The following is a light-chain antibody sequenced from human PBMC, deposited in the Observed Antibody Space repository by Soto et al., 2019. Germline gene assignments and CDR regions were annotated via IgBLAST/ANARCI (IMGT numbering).Light chain of an antibody. Sequence: EIVLTQSPATLSLSPGERATVSCRASQSISSYLAWYQQKPGQAPRLLIYDASNRATGIPARFSGSGSGTDFTLTISSLEPEDFAVYFCQYYDSFRTFGQGTKVDIK. J-gene: IGKJ1*01. CDR2: DAS. CDR3: QYYDSFRT. CDR1: QSISSY. V-gene: IGKV3-11*01.